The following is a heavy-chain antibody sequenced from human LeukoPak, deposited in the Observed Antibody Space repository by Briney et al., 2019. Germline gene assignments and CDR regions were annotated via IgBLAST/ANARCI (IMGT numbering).Heavy chain of an antibody. CDR2: IYTSGST. J-gene: IGHJ3*02. Sequence: KASETLSLTCTVSGGSITSGLYYWSWIRQPAGKGLEWIGRIYTSGSTNYNPSLKSRVTISLDSSKNQFSLKLSSVTAADTAVYYCARDRERQWIQLWLPAFDIWGQGTMVTVSS. CDR3: ARDRERQWIQLWLPAFDI. CDR1: GGSITSGLYY. D-gene: IGHD5-18*01. V-gene: IGHV4-61*02.